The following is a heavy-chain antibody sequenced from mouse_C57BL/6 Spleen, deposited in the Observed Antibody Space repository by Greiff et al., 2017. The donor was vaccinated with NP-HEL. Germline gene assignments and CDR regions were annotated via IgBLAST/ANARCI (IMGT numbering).Heavy chain of an antibody. CDR2: ISDGSSCT. CDR1: GFTFSSYA. Sequence: EVQLVESGGGLVKPGGSLKLSCAASGFTFSSYAMSWVRQTPEQRLEWVATISDGSSCTYYPDNVKGRFTISRDKDKNNQYLQMSHLKSEDTAMYNCARARVTTVRWYLDVWGPGTTVTVSS. J-gene: IGHJ1*01. CDR3: ARARVTTVRWYLDV. D-gene: IGHD3-1*01. V-gene: IGHV5-4*01.